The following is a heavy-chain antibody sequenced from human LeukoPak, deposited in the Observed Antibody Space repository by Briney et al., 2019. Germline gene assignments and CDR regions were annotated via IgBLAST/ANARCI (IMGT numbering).Heavy chain of an antibody. Sequence: SETLSLTCTVSGGSISSYYWSWLRQPAGKGLEWIGRIYTSGSTNYNPSLKSRVTMSVDTSKNQFSLKLSSVTAADTAVYYCARTPTFYDSSGYAPLNDAFDIWGQGTMVTVSS. CDR3: ARTPTFYDSSGYAPLNDAFDI. CDR2: IYTSGST. J-gene: IGHJ3*02. CDR1: GGSISSYY. V-gene: IGHV4-4*07. D-gene: IGHD3-22*01.